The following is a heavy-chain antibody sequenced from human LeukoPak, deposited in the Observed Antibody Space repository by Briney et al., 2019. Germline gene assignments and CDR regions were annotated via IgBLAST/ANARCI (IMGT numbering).Heavy chain of an antibody. Sequence: SETLSLTCTVSGGSLSSRRYYWAWIRQPPGKGLEWIGNIYYSGSTYYNPSLKSRVTISVDTSKNQFSLKLSSVTAADTAVYYCARLRYNWILPGPDAFDIWGQGTKVTVSS. CDR3: ARLRYNWILPGPDAFDI. CDR1: GGSLSSRRYY. J-gene: IGHJ3*02. V-gene: IGHV4-39*01. CDR2: IYYSGST. D-gene: IGHD1-1*01.